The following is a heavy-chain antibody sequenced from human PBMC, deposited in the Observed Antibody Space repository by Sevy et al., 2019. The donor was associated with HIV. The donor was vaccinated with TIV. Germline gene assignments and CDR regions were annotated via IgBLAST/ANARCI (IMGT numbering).Heavy chain of an antibody. Sequence: SETLSLTCTVSGGSISSGGYYWSWIRQHPGKGLEWIGYIYYSGSTYYNPSLKSRVTISVDTSKNQFSLKLSSVTAADTAVYYCMGGSDYYDSSGHIPWGQRTMVTVSS. D-gene: IGHD3-22*01. V-gene: IGHV4-31*03. CDR2: IYYSGST. CDR3: MGGSDYYDSSGHIP. CDR1: GGSISSGGYY. J-gene: IGHJ3*01.